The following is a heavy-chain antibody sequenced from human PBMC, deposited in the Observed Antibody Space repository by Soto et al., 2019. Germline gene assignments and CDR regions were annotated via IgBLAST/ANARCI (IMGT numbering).Heavy chain of an antibody. D-gene: IGHD7-27*01. Sequence: GGSLRLSCTASGFTFSSYAMSWVRQAPGKGLEWVSNISDSGGSAYYADSVKGRFTISRDNSKNTLSLQMNSLRAEDTAVYYCAKVFTWPLGFDYWGQGTLVTVSS. CDR2: ISDSGGSA. V-gene: IGHV3-23*01. CDR1: GFTFSSYA. J-gene: IGHJ4*02. CDR3: AKVFTWPLGFDY.